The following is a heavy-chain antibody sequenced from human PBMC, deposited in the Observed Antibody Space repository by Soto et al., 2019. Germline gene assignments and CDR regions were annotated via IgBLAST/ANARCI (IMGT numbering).Heavy chain of an antibody. V-gene: IGHV3-23*01. CDR3: AKSSVWYPYFDS. CDR2: ITYTGVST. CDR1: EFSFDDSA. D-gene: IGHD6-13*01. J-gene: IGHJ4*02. Sequence: GGSLRLSCAASEFSFDDSAMSWVRQAPGKRLKWVSSITYTGVSTYYAEYVKGRFTISRDNSRDTLFLQMNSLRAEDTAIYYCAKSSVWYPYFDSWGQGTLVTVSS.